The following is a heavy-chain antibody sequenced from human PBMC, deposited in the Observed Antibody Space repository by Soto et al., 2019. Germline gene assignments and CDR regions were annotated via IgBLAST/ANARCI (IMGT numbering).Heavy chain of an antibody. D-gene: IGHD1-1*01. J-gene: IGHJ4*02. CDR1: GCSFSNYA. CDR3: AKDAPGLYPFDY. Sequence: GGSLSLSCTASGCSFSNYAMSWVRQAPGKGLEWVSAISGSGDNTYYADSVKGRFTISRDKSKNTLFLLMSRLRVEDTAVYYCAKDAPGLYPFDYWGQGTLVKVSS. V-gene: IGHV3-23*01. CDR2: ISGSGDNT.